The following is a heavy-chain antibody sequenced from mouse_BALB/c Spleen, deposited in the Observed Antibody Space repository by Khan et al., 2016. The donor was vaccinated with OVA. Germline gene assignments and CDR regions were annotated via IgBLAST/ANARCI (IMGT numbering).Heavy chain of an antibody. V-gene: IGHV1-77*01. J-gene: IGHJ3*01. CDR2: IYPGSDNT. CDR1: GYTFTDYY. CDR3: AREWAAWFPY. Sequence: QVQLQQSGAELARPGASVKLSCKASGYTFTDYYINWMRQRTGQGLEWIGEIYPGSDNTNYNEKFKDKATLTADKSSSTAYMQLSSLTSEDSAVYFCAREWAAWFPYWGQGTLVNFSA.